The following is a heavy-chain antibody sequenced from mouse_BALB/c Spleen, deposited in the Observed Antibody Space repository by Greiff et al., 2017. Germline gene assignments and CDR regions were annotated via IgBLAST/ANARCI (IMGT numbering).Heavy chain of an antibody. CDR1: GYAFSSYW. V-gene: IGHV1-80*01. CDR2: IYPGDGDT. CDR3: ARTWSYYFDY. J-gene: IGHJ2*01. Sequence: VQLQQSGAELVRPGSSVKISCKASGYAFSSYWMNWVKQRPGQGLEWIGQIYPGDGDTNYNGKFKGKATLTADKSSSTAYMQLSSLTSEDSAVYFCARTWSYYFDYWGQGTTLTVSS.